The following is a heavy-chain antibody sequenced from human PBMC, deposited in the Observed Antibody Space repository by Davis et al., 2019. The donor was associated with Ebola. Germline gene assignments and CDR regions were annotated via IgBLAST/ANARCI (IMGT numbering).Heavy chain of an antibody. CDR3: VRGVGDSSGSYEY. CDR2: INPNSGGT. Sequence: ASVKVSCKASGGTFSSYAISWVRQAPGQGLEWMGWINPNSGGTNYAQKFQGWVTMTRDTSISTAYMELSRLRSDDTAVYYCVRGVGDSSGSYEYWGQGTLVTVSS. D-gene: IGHD3-22*01. CDR1: GGTFSSYA. J-gene: IGHJ4*02. V-gene: IGHV1-2*04.